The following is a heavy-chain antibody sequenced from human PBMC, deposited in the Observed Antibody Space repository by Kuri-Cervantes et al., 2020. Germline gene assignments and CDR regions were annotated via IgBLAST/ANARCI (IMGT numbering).Heavy chain of an antibody. V-gene: IGHV3-30*02. D-gene: IGHD1-26*01. CDR1: GFTFSSYG. CDR2: IRYDGSNK. J-gene: IGHJ3*02. Sequence: GGSLRLSCAASGFTFSSYGMHWVRQAPGKGLEWVSFIRYDGSNKYYADSVNGRFTISRDNSKTTLYLQMNSLRAEDTAVYYCAKDLRELLPDAFDIWGQGTMVTVSS. CDR3: AKDLRELLPDAFDI.